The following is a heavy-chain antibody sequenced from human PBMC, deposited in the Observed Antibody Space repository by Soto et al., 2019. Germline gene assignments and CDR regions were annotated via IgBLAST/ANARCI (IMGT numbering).Heavy chain of an antibody. CDR1: GYTFTSYA. J-gene: IGHJ3*02. D-gene: IGHD2-2*01. CDR2: INAGNGNA. CDR3: ARCPLGEGVPAVSAAFDI. V-gene: IGHV1-3*01. Sequence: ASVKVSCKASGYTFTSYAMHWVRQAPGQRLEWMGWINAGNGNAKYSQKFQGRVTITRDTSAITAYMELSSLRSEDTAVYYCARCPLGEGVPAVSAAFDIWGQRTMVTVS.